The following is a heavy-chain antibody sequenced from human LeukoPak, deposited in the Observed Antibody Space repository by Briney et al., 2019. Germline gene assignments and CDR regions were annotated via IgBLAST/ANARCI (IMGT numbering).Heavy chain of an antibody. D-gene: IGHD3-10*01. V-gene: IGHV4-34*01. CDR3: AGDTITMVRGVIDY. Sequence: SETLSLNCAVYGGAFSGYYWSWIRQHPGKGLEWIGEINHSGSTNYNPSLMSRVTISVDTSNIQCSPRLSSVTAADTAVYYYAGDTITMVRGVIDYWGQGTLVTVSS. J-gene: IGHJ4*02. CDR2: INHSGST. CDR1: GGAFSGYY.